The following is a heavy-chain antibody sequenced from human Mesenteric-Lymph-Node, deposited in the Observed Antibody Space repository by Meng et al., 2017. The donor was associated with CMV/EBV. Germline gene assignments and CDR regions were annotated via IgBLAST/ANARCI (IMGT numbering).Heavy chain of an antibody. J-gene: IGHJ5*02. Sequence: GESLKISCAGSEFTFSNYWMSWVRQAPGKGLEWVSGIKNSGGSTYYADSVKGRFTISRDNAKNILYLQMNSLRAEDTAVYYCAGLGYCRSSDCNMGGNWFDPWGQGTLVTVSS. CDR3: AGLGYCRSSDCNMGGNWFDP. V-gene: IGHV3-23*01. CDR1: EFTFSNYW. D-gene: IGHD2-2*01. CDR2: IKNSGGST.